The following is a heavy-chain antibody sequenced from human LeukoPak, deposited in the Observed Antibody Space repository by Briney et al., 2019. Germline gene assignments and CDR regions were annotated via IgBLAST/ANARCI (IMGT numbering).Heavy chain of an antibody. CDR2: FLSDGSTK. Sequence: GGSLRLSCAASEITVSSSYMSWVRQAPGKGLEWVALFLSDGSTKYYADSVKGRFTISRDNSKNTLYLQMNSLRAEDTAVYYCAKDHGGIAIWGQGTMVTVSS. CDR3: AKDHGGIAI. V-gene: IGHV3-30*18. J-gene: IGHJ3*02. D-gene: IGHD6-13*01. CDR1: EITVSSSY.